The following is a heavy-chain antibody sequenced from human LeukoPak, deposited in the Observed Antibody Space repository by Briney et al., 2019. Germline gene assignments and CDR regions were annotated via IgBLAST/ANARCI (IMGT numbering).Heavy chain of an antibody. V-gene: IGHV1-8*03. D-gene: IGHD6-6*01. CDR1: GYTFTGYY. J-gene: IGHJ5*02. CDR3: ARGKSTSLYSSSSYNWFDP. Sequence: ASVKVSCKASGYTFTGYYMHWVRQATGQGLEWMGWMNPNSGNTGYAQKFQGRVTITRNTSISTAYMELSSLRSEDTAVYYCARGKSTSLYSSSSYNWFDPWGQGTLVTVSS. CDR2: MNPNSGNT.